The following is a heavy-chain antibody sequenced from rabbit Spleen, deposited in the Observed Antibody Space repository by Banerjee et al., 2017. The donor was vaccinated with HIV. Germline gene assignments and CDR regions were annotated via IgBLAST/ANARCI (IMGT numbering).Heavy chain of an antibody. J-gene: IGHJ4*01. CDR3: ARDLAAWNSGSYAFNL. Sequence: QSLEESGGDLVKPEGSLTLTCTASGFDFTNINYMCWVRQAPGKGLEWIGCFATGRGSAYYASWAKGRFTISKPSSTTVTLQMTSLTAADTATYFCARDLAAWNSGSYAFNLWGPGTLVTVS. V-gene: IGHV1S40*01. D-gene: IGHD1-1*01. CDR1: GFDFTNINY. CDR2: FATGRGSA.